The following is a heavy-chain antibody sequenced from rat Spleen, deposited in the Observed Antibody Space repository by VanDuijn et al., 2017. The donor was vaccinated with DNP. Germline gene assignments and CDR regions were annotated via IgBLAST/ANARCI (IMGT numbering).Heavy chain of an antibody. V-gene: IGHV3-1*01. Sequence: EVRLQESGPGLVKPSQSLSLTCSVTGYSITSDYWGWIRKFPGNKMEWIGHISYSGRATYNPSLKSRISITRDTSKNQFFLQVNSVTTEDTATYYCARSEAAISTFAYWGQGTLVTVSS. D-gene: IGHD1-2*01. CDR3: ARSEAAISTFAY. J-gene: IGHJ3*01. CDR2: ISYSGRA. CDR1: GYSITSDY.